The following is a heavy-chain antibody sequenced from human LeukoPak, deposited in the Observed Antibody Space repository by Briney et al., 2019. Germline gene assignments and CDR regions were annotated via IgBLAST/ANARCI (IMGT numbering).Heavy chain of an antibody. D-gene: IGHD5-24*01. CDR2: IIPIFGTA. Sequence: GASVKVSCKASGGTFSSYAISWVRQAPGQGLEWMGRIIPIFGTANYAQKFQGRVTITTDESTSTVYMELSSLRSEDTAVYYCASTRANPITNRWLFDYWGQGTLVTVSS. V-gene: IGHV1-69*05. CDR1: GGTFSSYA. J-gene: IGHJ4*02. CDR3: ASTRANPITNRWLFDY.